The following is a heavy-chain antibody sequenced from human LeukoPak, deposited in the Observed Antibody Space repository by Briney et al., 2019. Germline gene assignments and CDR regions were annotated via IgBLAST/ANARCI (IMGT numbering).Heavy chain of an antibody. V-gene: IGHV1-2*02. CDR3: AREFMRVTAFDI. Sequence: GASVKVSCKASGYTFTSYDINWVRPAPGQGLEWIGWINPHSGGTNYGENFQGRVTLTRDTSISTAYMDLSSLISDDTAVYYCAREFMRVTAFDIWGQGTMVTVSS. D-gene: IGHD2-21*02. CDR1: GYTFTSYD. CDR2: INPHSGGT. J-gene: IGHJ3*02.